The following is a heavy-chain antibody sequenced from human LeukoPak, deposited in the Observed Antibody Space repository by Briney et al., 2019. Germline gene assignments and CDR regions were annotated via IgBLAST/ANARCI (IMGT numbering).Heavy chain of an antibody. J-gene: IGHJ6*02. Sequence: PGGSLRLSCAASGFTFNNYAMSWVRQAPGKGLEWVAVIWYDGSNKYYADSVKGRFTISRDNSKNTLYLQMNSLRAEDTAVYYCARETVRSYLPLYYYYYGMDVWGQGTTVTVSS. V-gene: IGHV3-33*08. CDR3: ARETVRSYLPLYYYYYGMDV. D-gene: IGHD1-26*01. CDR1: GFTFNNYA. CDR2: IWYDGSNK.